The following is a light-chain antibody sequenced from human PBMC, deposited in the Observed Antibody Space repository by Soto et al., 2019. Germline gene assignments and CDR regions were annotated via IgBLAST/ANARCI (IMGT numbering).Light chain of an antibody. CDR3: QQYNSYSKT. Sequence: DIQMTQSPSTLSASVGDRVTITCRASQSINSWLAWYQQKPGKAPKLLIYDASSLESVVPSRFSGSGSGTEFTLTISSLQPDDFATYYCQQYNSYSKTFGQGTKVDIK. CDR1: QSINSW. J-gene: IGKJ1*01. CDR2: DAS. V-gene: IGKV1-5*01.